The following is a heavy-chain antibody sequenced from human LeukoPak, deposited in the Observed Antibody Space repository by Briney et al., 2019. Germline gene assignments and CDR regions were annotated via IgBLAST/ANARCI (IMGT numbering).Heavy chain of an antibody. J-gene: IGHJ4*02. CDR2: INPTGGST. D-gene: IGHD6-6*01. CDR3: ARTAACRFDY. Sequence: ASVKDSCKASGYTFPSYFMHWVRQAPGQGLEWMGIINPTGGSTTYAQKFQGRVTMTRDTSTSTVYMELSSLRSDDTAVYYCARTAACRFDYWGQGTLVTVSS. CDR1: GYTFPSYF. V-gene: IGHV1-46*01.